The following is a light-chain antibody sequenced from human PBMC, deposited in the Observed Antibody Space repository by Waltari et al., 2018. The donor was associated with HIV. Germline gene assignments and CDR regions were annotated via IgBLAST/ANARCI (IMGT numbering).Light chain of an antibody. CDR3: QVWDTNSNVYV. J-gene: IGLJ1*01. Sequence: SYVLTQPPSVSLAPGQTARIACGGNNIGNKMIHWYQQKPGQAPVLVVYDDDDLPSGIPERFSGSNSGNTATLTITRVEAGDEADYYCQVWDTNSNVYVFGAGTKVTVL. V-gene: IGLV3-21*02. CDR1: NIGNKM. CDR2: DDD.